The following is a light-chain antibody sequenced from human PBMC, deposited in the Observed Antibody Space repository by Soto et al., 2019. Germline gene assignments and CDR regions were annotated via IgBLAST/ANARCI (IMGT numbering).Light chain of an antibody. CDR3: ATWDDNVYGPV. J-gene: IGLJ3*02. V-gene: IGLV1-44*01. CDR2: RSD. Sequence: QSVLTQPPSASGTPGQRFTISCSGSRSTIGSNPVQWYRQLPGTAPQLLIYRSDQRPSGVPDRFSGSKSGTSASLTISGLQSEDEADYRCATWDDNVYGPVFGGGTKLTVL. CDR1: RSTIGSNP.